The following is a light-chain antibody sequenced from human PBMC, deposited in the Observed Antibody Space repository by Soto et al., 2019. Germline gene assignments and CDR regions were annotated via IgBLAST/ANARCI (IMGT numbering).Light chain of an antibody. CDR1: QSISSW. J-gene: IGKJ1*01. CDR2: DAF. V-gene: IGKV1-5*01. CDR3: QHYNRYAEA. Sequence: DIQMTQSPSTLSASVGDRVTITCRASQSISSWLAWYQQKPGKAPKLLIFDAFSLESGVPSRFSGSRSGTEFTLTISSRQPDDFAAYYCQHYNRYAEAFGQGNKVAIK.